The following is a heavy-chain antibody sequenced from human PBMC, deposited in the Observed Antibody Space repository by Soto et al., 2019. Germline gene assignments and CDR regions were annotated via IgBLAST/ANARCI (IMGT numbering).Heavy chain of an antibody. CDR3: ARVPDY. CDR1: GGSISSGGYS. J-gene: IGHJ4*02. Sequence: QLQLQESGSGLVKPSQTLSLTCAVSGGSISSGGYSGTWIRQPPGKGLEWIGYMYHSGSTYYNPPLKRRVTISIDRSNNQFSLKLSSVTAADTAVYYCARVPDYWGQGILVTVSS. CDR2: MYHSGST. D-gene: IGHD2-2*01. V-gene: IGHV4-30-2*01.